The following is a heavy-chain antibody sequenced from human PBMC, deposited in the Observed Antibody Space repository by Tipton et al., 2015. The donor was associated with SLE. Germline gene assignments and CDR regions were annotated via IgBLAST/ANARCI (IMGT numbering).Heavy chain of an antibody. CDR2: IYYSGSTD. Sequence: TLSLTCTVSGDSISNVGYYWSWIRQHPGKGLEWIGYIYYSGSTDYYDPSLESRVSISLDTSEDQFSLKLTSVTDADTAVYYCARDLGNWAFDHWGQGTLVTVSS. CDR3: ARDLGNWAFDH. CDR1: GDSISNVGYY. D-gene: IGHD7-27*01. V-gene: IGHV4-31*03. J-gene: IGHJ4*02.